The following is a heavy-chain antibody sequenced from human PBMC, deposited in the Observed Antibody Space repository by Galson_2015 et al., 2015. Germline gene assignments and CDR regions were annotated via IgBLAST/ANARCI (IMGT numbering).Heavy chain of an antibody. Sequence: SETLSLTCAVYGGSFSGYYWSWIRQPPGKGLEWIGEINHSGSTNYNPSLKSRVTISVDTSKNQFSLKLSSVTAADTAVYYCARNPGHIVVVTAIPGYFDYWGQGTLVTVSS. CDR1: GGSFSGYY. CDR2: INHSGST. J-gene: IGHJ4*02. CDR3: ARNPGHIVVVTAIPGYFDY. D-gene: IGHD2-21*02. V-gene: IGHV4-34*01.